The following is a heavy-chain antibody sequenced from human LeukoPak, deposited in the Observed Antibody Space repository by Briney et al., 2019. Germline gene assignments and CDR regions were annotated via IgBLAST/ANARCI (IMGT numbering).Heavy chain of an antibody. CDR3: ARATYYDFWSGYSHNWFDP. Sequence: ASVKVSCKASGYTFTSYDINWVRQATGQGLEWMGWMNPNSGNTGYAQKFQGRVTMTRNTSISTAYMELSSLRSEDTAVYCCARATYYDFWSGYSHNWFDPWGQGTLVTVSS. D-gene: IGHD3-3*01. V-gene: IGHV1-8*01. J-gene: IGHJ5*02. CDR2: MNPNSGNT. CDR1: GYTFTSYD.